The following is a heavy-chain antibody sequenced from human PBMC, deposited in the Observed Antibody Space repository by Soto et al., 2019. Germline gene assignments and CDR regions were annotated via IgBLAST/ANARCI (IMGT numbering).Heavy chain of an antibody. J-gene: IGHJ5*02. CDR3: ARVRYYYGSGSYYNVPWFDP. V-gene: IGHV1-69*13. Sequence: ASVKVSCKASGGTFSSYAISWVRQAPGQGLEWMGGIIPIFGTTNYAQKFQGRVTITADASTSTAYMELRSLRSDDTAVYYCARVRYYYGSGSYYNVPWFDPWGQGTLVTVSS. CDR1: GGTFSSYA. CDR2: IIPIFGTT. D-gene: IGHD3-10*01.